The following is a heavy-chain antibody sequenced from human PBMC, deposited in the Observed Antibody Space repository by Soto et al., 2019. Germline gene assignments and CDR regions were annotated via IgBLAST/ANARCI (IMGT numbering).Heavy chain of an antibody. V-gene: IGHV3-74*01. Sequence: EVQLVESGGGLVQPGGSLRLACATSGFTFDNYWMQWVRQAPGKGLVWVSHISRDGSSKEYADSVKGRFTISRDSASNTVYLQMDSLRVEDTAVYYCARDMPGSGQPGRWFDPWGQGILVTVSS. J-gene: IGHJ5*02. CDR3: ARDMPGSGQPGRWFDP. CDR2: ISRDGSSK. D-gene: IGHD6-19*01. CDR1: GFTFDNYW.